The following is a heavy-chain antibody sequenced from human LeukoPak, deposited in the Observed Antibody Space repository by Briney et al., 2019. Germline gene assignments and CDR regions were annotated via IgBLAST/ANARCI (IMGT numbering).Heavy chain of an antibody. CDR1: GYTLTELS. CDR2: FDPEDDET. V-gene: IGHV1-24*01. J-gene: IGHJ6*03. D-gene: IGHD5-18*01. Sequence: ASVKVSCKVSGYTLTELSMHWVRQAPGKGLEWMGGFDPEDDETIYAQKFQGRVTMTEDTSTDTAYMELSSLRSEDTAVYYCATRDPGGYSYGYVGYYYYYYMDVWGKGTTVTVSS. CDR3: ATRDPGGYSYGYVGYYYYYYMDV.